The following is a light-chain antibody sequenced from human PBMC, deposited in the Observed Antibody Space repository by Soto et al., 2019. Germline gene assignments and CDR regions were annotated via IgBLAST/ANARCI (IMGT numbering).Light chain of an antibody. Sequence: EIVLTQSPATLSLSPGERATLSCRASQSVSSYLAWYQQKPGQAPRPLIYDASSRVTGIPDRFSGRGSGTDFTLTISRLEPEDLAVYYCQQYGYSPPWTFGQGTKVDIK. CDR1: QSVSSY. CDR2: DAS. V-gene: IGKV3-20*01. CDR3: QQYGYSPPWT. J-gene: IGKJ1*01.